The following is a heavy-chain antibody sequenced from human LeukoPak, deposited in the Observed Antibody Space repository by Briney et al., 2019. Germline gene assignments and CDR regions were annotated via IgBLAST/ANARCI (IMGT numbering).Heavy chain of an antibody. CDR1: GASITTTNFW. Sequence: SETLSLTCSVSGASITTTNFWWTWIRQSPGRGLEWIWYIHDRGSDKYNPALESRATLSVDTSKNQVSLKLNSVTAADTAVYYCARYGLVEFRNAFQYWGQGILVSVFS. J-gene: IGHJ1*01. V-gene: IGHV4-61*01. CDR3: ARYGLVEFRNAFQY. CDR2: IHDRGSD. D-gene: IGHD6-6*01.